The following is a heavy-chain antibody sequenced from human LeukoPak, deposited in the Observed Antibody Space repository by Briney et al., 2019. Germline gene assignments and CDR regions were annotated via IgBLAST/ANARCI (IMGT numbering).Heavy chain of an antibody. J-gene: IGHJ6*03. Sequence: SQTLSLTCAISGDSVSSNSAAWNWIRQSPSRGLEWLGRTYYRSKWYNDYAVSVKSRITINPDTSKNQFSLQLNSVTPEDTAVYYCAREGQQLEDYYYYMDVWGKGTTVTVSS. CDR3: AREGQQLEDYYYYMDV. V-gene: IGHV6-1*01. D-gene: IGHD6-13*01. CDR2: TYYRSKWYN. CDR1: GDSVSSNSAA.